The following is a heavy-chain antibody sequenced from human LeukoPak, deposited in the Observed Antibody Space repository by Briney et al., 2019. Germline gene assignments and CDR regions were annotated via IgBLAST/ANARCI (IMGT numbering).Heavy chain of an antibody. CDR1: GFTFSSYA. CDR3: AKVGGYQLLWYNWFDP. J-gene: IGHJ5*02. CDR2: IGGSGGST. D-gene: IGHD2-2*01. V-gene: IGHV3-23*01. Sequence: GGSLRLSCAASGFTFSSYAMSWVRQAPGKGLEWVSAIGGSGGSTYYADSVKGRFTISRDNSKNTLYLQMNSLRAEDTAVYYCAKVGGYQLLWYNWFDPWGQGTLVTVSS.